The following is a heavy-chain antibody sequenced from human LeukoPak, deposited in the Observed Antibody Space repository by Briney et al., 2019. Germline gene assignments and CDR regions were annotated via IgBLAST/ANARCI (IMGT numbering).Heavy chain of an antibody. J-gene: IGHJ4*02. V-gene: IGHV3-48*01. CDR1: GFTFSSYA. D-gene: IGHD3-22*01. Sequence: GGSLRLSCAASGFTFSSYAMSWVRQAPGKGLEWVSYIASSDSTIYYADSVKGRFTISRDNAKNSLYLQMNSLRAEDTAVYYCARDRFRYDNSGYYYIFDYWGQGTLVTVSS. CDR3: ARDRFRYDNSGYYYIFDY. CDR2: IASSDSTI.